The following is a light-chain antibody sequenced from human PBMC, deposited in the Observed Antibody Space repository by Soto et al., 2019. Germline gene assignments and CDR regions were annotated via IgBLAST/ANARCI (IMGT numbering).Light chain of an antibody. CDR2: GAS. V-gene: IGKV1-12*01. CDR3: QQANSFPFT. J-gene: IGKJ3*01. CDR1: QDIHTW. Sequence: DMQMTQSPSSVSASLGDRVTITCRASQDIHTWLAWYQQKPGQAPKLLISGASHLQSGVPSRFSGSGSGTDFTLTISSLQSEDFATYYCQQANSFPFTFGPGTKVDVK.